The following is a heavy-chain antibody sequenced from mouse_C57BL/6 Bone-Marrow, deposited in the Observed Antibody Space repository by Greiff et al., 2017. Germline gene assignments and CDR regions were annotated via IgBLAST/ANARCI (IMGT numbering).Heavy chain of an antibody. J-gene: IGHJ2*01. CDR2: IWSGGST. V-gene: IGHV2-2*01. Sequence: QVQLQQSGPGLVQPSQSLSITCTVSGFSLTSYGVHWVRQSPGKGLEWLGVIWSGGSTDDNAAFISRLSISKDNSKSQVFFKMNSRQADDTAIYYCATLGGNFDYWGQGTTLTVSS. CDR3: ATLGGNFDY. D-gene: IGHD4-1*01. CDR1: GFSLTSYG.